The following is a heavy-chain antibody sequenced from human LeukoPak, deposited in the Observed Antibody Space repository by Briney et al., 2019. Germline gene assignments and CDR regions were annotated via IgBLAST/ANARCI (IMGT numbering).Heavy chain of an antibody. Sequence: SETLSLTCTVSGGSISSYYWSWIRQPAGKGLEWIGRIYTSGSTNYNPSLKSRVTMSVDTSKNQFSLKLSSVTAADTAVYYCARDRQWIAVAGQYYYYMDVWGKGTTVTVSS. CDR1: GGSISSYY. J-gene: IGHJ6*03. D-gene: IGHD6-19*01. CDR2: IYTSGST. CDR3: ARDRQWIAVAGQYYYYMDV. V-gene: IGHV4-4*07.